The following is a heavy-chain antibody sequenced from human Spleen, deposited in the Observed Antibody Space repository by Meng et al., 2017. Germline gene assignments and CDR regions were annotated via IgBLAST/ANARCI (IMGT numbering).Heavy chain of an antibody. Sequence: QVQLVESRGVVVQPGGSLSLSCAASGFTFSDYYMSWIRQAPGKGLEWVSYISSSGSTIYYADSVKGRFTISRDNAKNSLYLQMNSLRAEDTAVYYCARAPSRVRGGSPHYWGQGTLVTVSS. J-gene: IGHJ4*02. CDR1: GFTFSDYY. D-gene: IGHD3-10*02. CDR2: ISSSGSTI. CDR3: ARAPSRVRGGSPHY. V-gene: IGHV3-11*01.